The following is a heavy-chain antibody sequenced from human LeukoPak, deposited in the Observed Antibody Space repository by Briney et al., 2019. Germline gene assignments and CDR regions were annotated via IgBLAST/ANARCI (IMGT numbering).Heavy chain of an antibody. J-gene: IGHJ4*02. D-gene: IGHD3/OR15-3a*01. Sequence: GGSLRLSCAASGFTFRDFWFHWVRQVPGKGPVWVSRVNDDGSKTFFPGSVRGRFTISRDNAKNTVYLQMNSLRVEDTAVYYCARETLGAGLRAPDYWGRGALVTVSS. CDR3: ARETLGAGLRAPDY. CDR1: GFTFRDFW. V-gene: IGHV3-74*01. CDR2: VNDDGSKT.